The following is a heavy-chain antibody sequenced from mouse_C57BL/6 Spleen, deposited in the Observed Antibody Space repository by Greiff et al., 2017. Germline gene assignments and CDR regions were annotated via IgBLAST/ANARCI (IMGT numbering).Heavy chain of an antibody. CDR1: GFNIKDYY. CDR2: IDPEDGET. J-gene: IGHJ4*01. CDR3: ASEDSSGPYYAMDY. Sequence: EVKLQESGAELVKPGASVKLSCTASGFNIKDYYMHWVKQRTEQGLEWIGRIDPEDGETKYAPKFQGKATITADTSSNTAYLQLSSLTSEDTAVYYCASEDSSGPYYAMDYWGQGTSVTVSS. D-gene: IGHD3-2*02. V-gene: IGHV14-2*01.